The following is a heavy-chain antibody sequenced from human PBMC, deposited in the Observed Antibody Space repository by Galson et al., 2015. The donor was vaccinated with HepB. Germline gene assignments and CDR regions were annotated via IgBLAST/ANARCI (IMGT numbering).Heavy chain of an antibody. CDR1: GFTFSSYG. D-gene: IGHD2-2*01. CDR2: ISYDGSNK. Sequence: SLRLSCAASGFTFSSYGMHWVRQAPGKGLEWVAVISYDGSNKYYADSVKGRFTISRDNSKNTLYLQMNSLRAEDTAVYYCAKDRRIVVVPSGWWGQGTLVTVSS. J-gene: IGHJ4*02. V-gene: IGHV3-30*18. CDR3: AKDRRIVVVPSGW.